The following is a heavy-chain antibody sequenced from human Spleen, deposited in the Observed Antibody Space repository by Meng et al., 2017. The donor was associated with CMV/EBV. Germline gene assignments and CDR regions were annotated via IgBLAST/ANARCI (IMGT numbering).Heavy chain of an antibody. D-gene: IGHD2-2*02. Sequence: YTFTSYGISWVRQAPGQGLEWMGWINPNSGGTNYAQKFQGRVTMTRDTSMSTAYMDLSRLRSDDTAVYYCARADCSGTSCYSGDWFDPWGQGTLVTVSS. J-gene: IGHJ5*02. CDR1: YTFTSYG. CDR3: ARADCSGTSCYSGDWFDP. CDR2: INPNSGGT. V-gene: IGHV1-2*02.